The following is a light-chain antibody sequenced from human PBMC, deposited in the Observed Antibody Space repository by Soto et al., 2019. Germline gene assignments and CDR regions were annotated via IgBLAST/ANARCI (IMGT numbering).Light chain of an antibody. V-gene: IGKV3-20*01. Sequence: DIVFTQSPGTLSVAPGERATLSCRASQTVGNIYLAWYQQKPGQAPRLLIYGASSRATGIPDRFIGGGCGRDVTITISRLEPPDDAVFYCCQRDSRPWTFGQGTKVDIK. CDR3: CQRDSRPWT. J-gene: IGKJ1*01. CDR2: GAS. CDR1: QTVGNIY.